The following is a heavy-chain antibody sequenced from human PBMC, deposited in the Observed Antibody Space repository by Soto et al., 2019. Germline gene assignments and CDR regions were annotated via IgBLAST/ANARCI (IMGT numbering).Heavy chain of an antibody. V-gene: IGHV1-46*03. CDR1: GNTFTSYY. D-gene: IGHD1-26*01. Sequence: ASVKVSCKASGNTFTSYYMHWVRHAPGQGLEWMGIINPSSGSTSYAQKFQGRVTMTRDTSTSTVCMELSSLRSEDTAVYYCARDRAPGWAYYYGMDVWGQGTTVTVSS. CDR2: INPSSGST. CDR3: ARDRAPGWAYYYGMDV. J-gene: IGHJ6*02.